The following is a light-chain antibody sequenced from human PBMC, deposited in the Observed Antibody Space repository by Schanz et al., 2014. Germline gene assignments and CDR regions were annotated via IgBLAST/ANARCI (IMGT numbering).Light chain of an antibody. CDR3: QQYGSSPWT. CDR1: QSVSSY. Sequence: EIVLTQSPATLSLSPGERATLSCRASQSVSSYLAWYQLRPGQPPRLLIYGASSRATGIPDRFSGSGSGTDFTLTISRLEPEDFAVYYCQQYGSSPWTFGQGTKVEIK. CDR2: GAS. J-gene: IGKJ1*01. V-gene: IGKV3-20*01.